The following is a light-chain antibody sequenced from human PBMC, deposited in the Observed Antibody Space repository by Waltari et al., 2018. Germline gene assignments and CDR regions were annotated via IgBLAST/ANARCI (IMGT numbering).Light chain of an antibody. J-gene: IGKJ4*01. V-gene: IGKV3-20*01. Sequence: EIVLTQSPGTLSLSPGERATLSCRASQSVSSNYLAWYQQKPCQAPRLLIYGASSRATGAPDRFSGSGSGTDFTLTITRLEPEDFAVYYCQQYGSSLSLTFGGGTKVEIK. CDR3: QQYGSSLSLT. CDR1: QSVSSNY. CDR2: GAS.